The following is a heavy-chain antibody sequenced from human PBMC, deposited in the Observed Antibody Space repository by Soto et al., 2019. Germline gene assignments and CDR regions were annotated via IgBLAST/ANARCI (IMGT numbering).Heavy chain of an antibody. CDR1: GNSFTTYW. J-gene: IGHJ4*02. Sequence: GXSLKISCQGSGNSFTTYWIAWLRQMPGKGLEWMGIIYPGDSDTRYSPSFQGQVTISADKSISTAYLQWSSLKASDTAMYYCARQGYTYAYDYWGQGTQVTVSS. CDR3: ARQGYTYAYDY. V-gene: IGHV5-51*01. CDR2: IYPGDSDT. D-gene: IGHD3-16*01.